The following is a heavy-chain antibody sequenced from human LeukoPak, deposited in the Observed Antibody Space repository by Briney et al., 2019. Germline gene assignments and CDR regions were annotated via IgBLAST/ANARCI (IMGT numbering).Heavy chain of an antibody. CDR2: FDPEDGET. V-gene: IGHV1-24*01. Sequence: ASVKVSCKVSGYTLTELSMHWVRQAPGKGLEWMGGFDPEDGETIYAQKFQGRVTMTEDTSTDTAYMELSSLRSEDTAVYYCARDRYIYGSDDRWFDPWGQGTLVTVSS. CDR1: GYTLTELS. CDR3: ARDRYIYGSDDRWFDP. J-gene: IGHJ5*02. D-gene: IGHD5-18*01.